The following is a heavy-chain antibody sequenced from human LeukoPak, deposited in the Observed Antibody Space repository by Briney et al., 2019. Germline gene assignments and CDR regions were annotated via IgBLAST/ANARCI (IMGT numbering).Heavy chain of an antibody. CDR2: IWYDGSNK. CDR1: GFTFSSYG. D-gene: IGHD3-10*01. Sequence: PGGSLRLSCAASGFTFSSYGMHWVRQAPGKGLEWVAVIWYDGSNKYYADSVKGRFTISRDKSKNTLYLQMNSLRAEDTAVYYCAKMGLRIYYYYYMDVWGKGTTVTVSS. CDR3: AKMGLRIYYYYYMDV. V-gene: IGHV3-33*03. J-gene: IGHJ6*03.